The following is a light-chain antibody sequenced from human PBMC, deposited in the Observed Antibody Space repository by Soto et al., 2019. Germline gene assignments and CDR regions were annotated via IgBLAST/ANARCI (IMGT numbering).Light chain of an antibody. V-gene: IGLV2-14*01. CDR1: SSDVGDYNY. CDR3: SSYTSISTPV. CDR2: EVS. Sequence: QSALTQPASVSGSPGQSITISCTGTSSDVGDYNYVSWYQQHPGKAPKLMIYEVSNRPSGVSNRFSGSKSGNTASLTISGLQAEDEADYYCSSYTSISTPVFGGGTKVTVL. J-gene: IGLJ2*01.